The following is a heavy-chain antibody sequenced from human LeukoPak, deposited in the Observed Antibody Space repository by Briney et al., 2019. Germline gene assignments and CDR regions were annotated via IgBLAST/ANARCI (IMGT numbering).Heavy chain of an antibody. Sequence: SQTLSLTCAISGDSVSSNSAAWNWIRQSPSRGLEWLGRTYYRSKWYNDYAVSVKSRITINPDTSKSLFSLQLNSVTPEDTAVYYCARLYCSSTSCFNDAFDIWGQGTVVTVSS. CDR1: GDSVSSNSAA. V-gene: IGHV6-1*01. CDR3: ARLYCSSTSCFNDAFDI. D-gene: IGHD2-2*01. CDR2: TYYRSKWYN. J-gene: IGHJ3*02.